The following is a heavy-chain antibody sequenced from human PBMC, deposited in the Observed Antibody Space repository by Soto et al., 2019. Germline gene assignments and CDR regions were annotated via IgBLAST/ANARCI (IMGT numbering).Heavy chain of an antibody. CDR1: GFTFSRYA. D-gene: IGHD6-19*01. CDR3: VKDGSSGWPYYYGMDV. J-gene: IGHJ6*02. V-gene: IGHV3-30*18. Sequence: QVQLVESGGGGVQPGRSLRLSCPASGFTFSRYAMHCVRQAPGKGLEWVAVISYDGRNKYYADSVKGRFTISRDNSKNTLYLEMSSLRAEDTAVYYCVKDGSSGWPYYYGMDVWGQGTTVTVSS. CDR2: ISYDGRNK.